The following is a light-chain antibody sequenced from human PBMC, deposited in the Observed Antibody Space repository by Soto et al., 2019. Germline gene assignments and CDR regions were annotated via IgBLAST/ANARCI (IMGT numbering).Light chain of an antibody. Sequence: QSALTQPRSVSGSPGQSVTISCTGTSSDVGGYNYVSWYQQHPGKAPKLMIYDVSKRPSGVPDRFSGSKSGNTASLTISWLQAEDEADYYCCSYAGSYTYVFGPGTKLTVL. CDR2: DVS. V-gene: IGLV2-11*01. J-gene: IGLJ1*01. CDR1: SSDVGGYNY. CDR3: CSYAGSYTYV.